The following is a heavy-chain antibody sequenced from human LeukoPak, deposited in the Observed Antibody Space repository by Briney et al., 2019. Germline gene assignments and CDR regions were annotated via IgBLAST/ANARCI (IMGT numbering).Heavy chain of an antibody. Sequence: GGSLRLSCAASGFTVSSNYMSWVRQTPGKGLEWVSEIYSDGSTYYAASVKGRFSISRDNSKNTVYLQMSSLRGDDTAVYYCARDLREHGVFDIWGQGTMDTVSS. D-gene: IGHD1-26*01. J-gene: IGHJ3*02. CDR3: ARDLREHGVFDI. CDR1: GFTVSSNY. V-gene: IGHV3-53*01. CDR2: IYSDGST.